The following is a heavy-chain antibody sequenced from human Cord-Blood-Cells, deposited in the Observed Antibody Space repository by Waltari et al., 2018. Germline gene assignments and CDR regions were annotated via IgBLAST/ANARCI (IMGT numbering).Heavy chain of an antibody. V-gene: IGHV4-34*01. J-gene: IGHJ4*02. D-gene: IGHD5-12*01. CDR2: IHHSGST. CDR1: GGSFSGYY. Sequence: QVQLQQWGAGLLKPSETLSLTCAVSGGSFSGYYWSWIRQPPGKGLEWIGGIHHSGSTNDNPSRKSRVTRSVDTSKNQLSVKLSYVTAADTAVYCCARRPYSGYDDYWGQGTLVTVSS. CDR3: ARRPYSGYDDY.